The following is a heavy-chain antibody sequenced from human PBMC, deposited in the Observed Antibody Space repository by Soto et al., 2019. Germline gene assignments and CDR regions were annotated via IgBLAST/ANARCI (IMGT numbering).Heavy chain of an antibody. Sequence: QVQLVQSGAEVKKPGSSVKVSCKASGGTFSSYAISWVRQAPGQGLEWMGGIIPIFGTANYAQKFQGRVTITADESTSTAYMELSSLRSEDTAVYCCARDVYSSSSSPTYNWFDPWGQGTLVTVSS. J-gene: IGHJ5*02. CDR3: ARDVYSSSSSPTYNWFDP. CDR1: GGTFSSYA. CDR2: IIPIFGTA. D-gene: IGHD6-6*01. V-gene: IGHV1-69*01.